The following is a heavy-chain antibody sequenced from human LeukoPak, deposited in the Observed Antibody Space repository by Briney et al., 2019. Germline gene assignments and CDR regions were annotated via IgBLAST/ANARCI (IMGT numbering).Heavy chain of an antibody. D-gene: IGHD6-19*01. J-gene: IGHJ5*02. CDR2: IWYDGSNK. V-gene: IGHV3-33*03. CDR3: AAGIAVAGSFS. CDR1: GFTFSSYG. Sequence: GRSLRLSCAASGFTFSSYGMHWVRQAPGKGLEWVAVIWYDGSNKYYADSVKGRFTISRDNAKNTLYLQMNSLRAEDTAMYYCAAGIAVAGSFSWGQGTLVTVSS.